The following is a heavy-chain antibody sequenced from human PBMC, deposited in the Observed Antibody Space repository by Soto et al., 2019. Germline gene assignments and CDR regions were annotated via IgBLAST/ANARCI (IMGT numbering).Heavy chain of an antibody. CDR3: AKSGPAHYDILTGYYKEYIQADY. J-gene: IGHJ4*02. CDR2: ISGSGGST. V-gene: IGHV3-23*01. D-gene: IGHD3-9*01. Sequence: GGSLRLSCAASGFTFSSYAMSWVRQAPGKGLEWVSAISGSGGSTYYADSVKGRFTISRDNSKNTLYLQMNSLRAEDTAVYYCAKSGPAHYDILTGYYKEYIQADYWGQGTLVTVSS. CDR1: GFTFSSYA.